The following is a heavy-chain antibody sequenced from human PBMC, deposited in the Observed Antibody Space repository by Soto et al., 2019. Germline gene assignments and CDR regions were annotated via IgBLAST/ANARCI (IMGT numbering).Heavy chain of an antibody. Sequence: QVQLVESGGGVVQPGRSLRLSCAASGFTFRNYAMHWVRQAPGKGLECVAVISYDGGNKFYRDYVKGRFTISRDNSKNPLYLQINSLRYEDTAVYYCARGDREDIAVVIGVRPGEYGVDVWGQGTTVTVSS. CDR1: GFTFRNYA. CDR3: ARGDREDIAVVIGVRPGEYGVDV. J-gene: IGHJ6*02. D-gene: IGHD2-15*01. CDR2: ISYDGGNK. V-gene: IGHV3-30-3*01.